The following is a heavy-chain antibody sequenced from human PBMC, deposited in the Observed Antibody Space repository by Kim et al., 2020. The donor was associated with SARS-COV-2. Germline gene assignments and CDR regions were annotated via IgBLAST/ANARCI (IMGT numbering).Heavy chain of an antibody. Sequence: SGPTLVKPTETLTLTCTFSGFSLTRSPVGVGWIRQPPGGAPEWLAVIYWDDDKRYSPFLRTRLTATKDASRNQVVLSMTYMEPMDTATYYCAHRRGGNGWTEAYFDYWGQGLSVTVS. D-gene: IGHD5-18*01. CDR3: AHRRGGNGWTEAYFDY. V-gene: IGHV2-5*02. CDR2: IYWDDDK. J-gene: IGHJ4*02. CDR1: GFSLTRSPVG.